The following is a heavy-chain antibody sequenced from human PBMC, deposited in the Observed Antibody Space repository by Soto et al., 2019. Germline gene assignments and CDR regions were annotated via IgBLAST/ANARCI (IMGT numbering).Heavy chain of an antibody. CDR3: ARRFWSGSYFDY. V-gene: IGHV3-53*01. Sequence: GSLRLSCAASGFTVSSNYMSWVRQAPGKGLEWVSVIYSGGSTYYADSVKGRFTISRDNSKNTLYLQMNSLRAEDTAVYYCARRFWSGSYFDYWGQGTLVTVSS. J-gene: IGHJ4*02. CDR2: IYSGGST. CDR1: GFTVSSNY. D-gene: IGHD3-3*01.